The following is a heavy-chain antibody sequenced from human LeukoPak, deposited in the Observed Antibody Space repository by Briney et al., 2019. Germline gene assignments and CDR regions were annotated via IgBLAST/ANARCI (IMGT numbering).Heavy chain of an antibody. J-gene: IGHJ5*02. D-gene: IGHD5-18*01. CDR3: ARDTNSYGYNWFDP. CDR2: IYYSGST. Sequence: SETLSLTCTVSGGPISSYYWSWIRQPPGKGLEWIGYIYYSGSTNNNPSLKSRVTISVDTSKNQFSLKLSSVTAADTAVYYCARDTNSYGYNWFDPWGQGTLVTVSS. CDR1: GGPISSYY. V-gene: IGHV4-59*13.